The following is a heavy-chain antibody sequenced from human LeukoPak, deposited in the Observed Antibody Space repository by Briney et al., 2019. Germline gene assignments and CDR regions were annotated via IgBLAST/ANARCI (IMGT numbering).Heavy chain of an antibody. D-gene: IGHD3-22*01. CDR1: GGSFSGYY. CDR3: ANPTRYYYDSSGYYVVGAFDI. V-gene: IGHV4-34*01. J-gene: IGHJ3*02. CDR2: INHSGST. Sequence: SETLSLTCAVYGGSFSGYYWSWIRQPPGKGLEWIGEINHSGSTNYNPSLKSRVTISVDTSKNQFSLKLSSVTAADTAVYYCANPTRYYYDSSGYYVVGAFDIWGQGTMVTVSS.